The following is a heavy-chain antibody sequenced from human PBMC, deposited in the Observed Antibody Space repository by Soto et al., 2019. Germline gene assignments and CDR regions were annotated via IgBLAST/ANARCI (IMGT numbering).Heavy chain of an antibody. V-gene: IGHV2-5*02. D-gene: IGHD3-22*01. CDR1: GFSLSTSGVG. CDR3: VNHRRYHYDGRGYYYSFDY. CDR2: FYWDDDK. J-gene: IGHJ4*02. Sequence: QITLEESGPTLVKPTQTLTLTCTFSGFSLSTSGVGVGWIRQPPGKALEWLALFYWDDDKRYSPSLKSRLTITKDTSKNQVVLTMTNLDPVDPATYSCVNHRRYHYDGRGYYYSFDYWGQGTLVTVSS.